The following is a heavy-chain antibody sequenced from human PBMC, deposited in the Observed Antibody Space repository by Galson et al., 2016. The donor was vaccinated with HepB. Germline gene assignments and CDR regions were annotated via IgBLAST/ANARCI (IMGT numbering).Heavy chain of an antibody. Sequence: SLRLSCAASGFTFSSYAMHWVRQAPGKGLEWVAVIVYDGSNKHYADSVKGRFTISRDNSKNTLYLQMNSLRPDDTAVYYCAREWRYQQWLALDYWGQGTLVTVS. V-gene: IGHV3-30-3*01. D-gene: IGHD6-19*01. CDR3: AREWRYQQWLALDY. CDR2: IVYDGSNK. CDR1: GFTFSSYA. J-gene: IGHJ4*02.